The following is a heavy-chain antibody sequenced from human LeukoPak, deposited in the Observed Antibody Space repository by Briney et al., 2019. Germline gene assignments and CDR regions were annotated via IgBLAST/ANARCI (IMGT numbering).Heavy chain of an antibody. Sequence: SETLSLTCTVSGGSISSYYWSWIRQPPGKGLEWIGYIYYSGSTNYNPSLKSRVTISVDTSKKQFSLKLSSVTAADMAVYYCARVSGYDWESFYDYWGQGTLVTVSS. D-gene: IGHD5-12*01. V-gene: IGHV4-59*01. CDR1: GGSISSYY. CDR3: ARVSGYDWESFYDY. CDR2: IYYSGST. J-gene: IGHJ4*02.